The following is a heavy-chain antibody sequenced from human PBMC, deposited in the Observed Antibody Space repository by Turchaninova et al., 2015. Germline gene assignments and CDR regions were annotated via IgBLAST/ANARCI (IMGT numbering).Heavy chain of an antibody. CDR1: GYTFPNHK. CDR3: SRDCQDYYGSGNCLDAFDV. D-gene: IGHD3-10*01. V-gene: IGHV1-2*04. J-gene: IGHJ3*01. Sequence: QVKLVQSGPEVKKPGAPVKASWKAAGYTFPNHKMQWVRHAPRQVLEWMGWINPNSGDTHYAQTFEGWVTLTGDTSITTVYMELTWLRSDDTAIYYCSRDCQDYYGSGNCLDAFDVWGQGTMVTASS. CDR2: INPNSGDT.